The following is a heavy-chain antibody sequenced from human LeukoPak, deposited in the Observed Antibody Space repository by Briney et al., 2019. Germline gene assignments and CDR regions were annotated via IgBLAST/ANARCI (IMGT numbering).Heavy chain of an antibody. Sequence: PGGSLRLSCAASGFTFSSYWMNWVRQAPGKGLEWVSSISSSSSYIYYADSVKGRFTISRDNAKNSLYLQMNSLRAEDTAVYYCARDVRKYFDYWGQGTLVTVSS. CDR3: ARDVRKYFDY. CDR1: GFTFSSYW. CDR2: ISSSSSYI. V-gene: IGHV3-21*01. J-gene: IGHJ4*02. D-gene: IGHD1-14*01.